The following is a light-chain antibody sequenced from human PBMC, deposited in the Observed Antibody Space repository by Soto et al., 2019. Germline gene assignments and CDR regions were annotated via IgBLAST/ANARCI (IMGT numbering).Light chain of an antibody. Sequence: QSVLTQPPSVSGAPGQRVTISCTGSSSNIGAGYDVHWYQQLPGTAPKLLIYGNSNRPSGVPDRFSGSKSGTSASLAITGLQDEDEADYFCQYYDSSLSGLVFGGGTKVPVL. J-gene: IGLJ2*01. CDR1: SSNIGAGYD. CDR2: GNS. V-gene: IGLV1-40*01. CDR3: QYYDSSLSGLV.